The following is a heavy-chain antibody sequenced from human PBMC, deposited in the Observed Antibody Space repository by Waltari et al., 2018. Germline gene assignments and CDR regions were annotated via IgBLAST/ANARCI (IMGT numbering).Heavy chain of an antibody. CDR1: GGNFSSYA. V-gene: IGHV1-69*12. J-gene: IGHJ4*02. CDR2: IIPIVGTA. Sequence: QVQLVQSGAEVKKPGSSVKVSCKSSGGNFSSYAISRVRQAPGQGLEWMGVIIPIVGTANYAQKFQGRVTITADESTSTAYMELSSLRSEDTAVYYCATRPCGGDCYGNYFDYWGQGTLVTVSS. CDR3: ATRPCGGDCYGNYFDY. D-gene: IGHD2-21*01.